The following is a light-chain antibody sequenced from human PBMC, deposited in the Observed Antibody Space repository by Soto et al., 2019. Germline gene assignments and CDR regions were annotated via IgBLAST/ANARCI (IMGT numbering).Light chain of an antibody. CDR3: RTDTNVPT. J-gene: IGKJ4*01. CDR1: QGISNY. Sequence: DIQMTQSPSSLSASVGDRVTITCRASQGISNYLAWYQQIPGKVPKLLISAASTLQSGVPSRFSGSGSGTDFTLTISSLQPEDVATYYCRTDTNVPTFGGGTKVEIK. V-gene: IGKV1-27*01. CDR2: AAS.